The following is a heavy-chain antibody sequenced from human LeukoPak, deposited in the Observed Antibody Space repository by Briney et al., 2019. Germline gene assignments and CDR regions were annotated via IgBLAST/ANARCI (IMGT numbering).Heavy chain of an antibody. CDR3: ARDWDDILTGQFN. J-gene: IGHJ4*02. D-gene: IGHD3-9*01. CDR1: RFTFSSDS. V-gene: IGHV3-21*01. CDR2: ISSTSSYI. Sequence: GGSLRLSCAASRFTFSSDSMKWVRQAPGKGLEWVSSISSTSSYIYYADSVKGRFTISRDNAKNSLYLQMNSLRAEDTAVYYCARDWDDILTGQFNWGQGTLVTVSS.